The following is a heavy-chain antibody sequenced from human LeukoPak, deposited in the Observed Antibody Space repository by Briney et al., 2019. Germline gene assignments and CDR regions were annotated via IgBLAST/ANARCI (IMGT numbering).Heavy chain of an antibody. Sequence: GSLRLSCAASGFTFSSYAMSWVRQPPGKGLEWIGEIYHSGSTNYNPSLKSRVTISVDKSKNQFSLKLSSVTAADTAVYYCARLREDYWGQGTLVTVSS. J-gene: IGHJ4*02. CDR1: GFTFSSYAM. V-gene: IGHV4-4*02. CDR2: IYHSGST. D-gene: IGHD3-16*01. CDR3: ARLREDY.